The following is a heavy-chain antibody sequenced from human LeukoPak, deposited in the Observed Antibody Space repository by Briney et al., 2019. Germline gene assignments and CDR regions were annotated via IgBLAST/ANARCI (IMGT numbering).Heavy chain of an antibody. D-gene: IGHD2-15*01. CDR2: ISAYNGNT. J-gene: IGHJ6*03. Sequence: ASVKVSCKASGCTFTSYGISWVRQAPGQGLEWMGWISAYNGNTNYAQKLQGRVTMTTDTSTSTAYMELRSLRSDDTAVYYCARQYCSGGSCYERSYYYYYYYMDVWGKGTTVTVSS. V-gene: IGHV1-18*01. CDR3: ARQYCSGGSCYERSYYYYYYYMDV. CDR1: GCTFTSYG.